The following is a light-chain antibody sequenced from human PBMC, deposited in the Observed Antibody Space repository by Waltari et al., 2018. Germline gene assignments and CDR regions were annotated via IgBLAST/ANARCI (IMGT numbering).Light chain of an antibody. CDR1: KSVSRN. Sequence: EIVMTQSPAPLSVSPGESATLSCRASKSVSRNLAWYQQKPGQAPRHLIYEASTRATGIPARFRGSGAGTEFSLTISSLRSEDFAVYHCQQYNNWPPLTFGGGTKVEIK. V-gene: IGKV3-15*01. J-gene: IGKJ4*01. CDR2: EAS. CDR3: QQYNNWPPLT.